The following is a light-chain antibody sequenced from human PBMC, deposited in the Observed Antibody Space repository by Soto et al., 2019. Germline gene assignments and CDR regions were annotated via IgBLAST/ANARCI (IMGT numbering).Light chain of an antibody. J-gene: IGKJ1*01. CDR1: QSLIHSDGNTY. V-gene: IGKV2-30*02. CDR3: MQRTHWAWT. Sequence: DVVMTQSPLSLPVTLGQPASISCRSSQSLIHSDGNTYLSWFQQRPGQSPRRLIDEVSDRDSGVPDRFTSRGSGTELTLRLSGVEAEDVGVNYCMQRTHWAWTFGQGTDVEIK. CDR2: EVS.